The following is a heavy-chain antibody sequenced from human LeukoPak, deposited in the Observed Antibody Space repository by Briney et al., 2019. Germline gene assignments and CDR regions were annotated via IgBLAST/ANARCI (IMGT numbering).Heavy chain of an antibody. J-gene: IGHJ4*02. CDR1: RFTFNSYA. D-gene: IGHD5-12*01. CDR3: ARNENSGWGYFDY. V-gene: IGHV3-23*01. CDR2: IGGSNGIT. Sequence: GGSLRLSCAASRFTFNSYAMSWVRQAPGKGLEWVSVIGGSNGITFYVGSVKGRFTISRDNSKDTLHLQMNSLRAEDTAVYYCARNENSGWGYFDYWGQGTLVTVSS.